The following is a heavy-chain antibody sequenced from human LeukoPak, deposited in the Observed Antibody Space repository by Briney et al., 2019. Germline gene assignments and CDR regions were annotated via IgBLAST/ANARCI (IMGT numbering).Heavy chain of an antibody. CDR2: ISSSGSTI. V-gene: IGHV3-48*03. CDR1: GFTFSSYE. Sequence: GGSLRLSCAASGFTFSSYEMNWVRQAPGKGLEWVSYISSSGSTIYYADSVKGRFTISRDNAKNSLYLQMNSLRAEDTAVYYCARLTISGGQWPSLRDTAMFEYWGQGTLVTVSS. D-gene: IGHD5-18*01. J-gene: IGHJ4*02. CDR3: ARLTISGGQWPSLRDTAMFEY.